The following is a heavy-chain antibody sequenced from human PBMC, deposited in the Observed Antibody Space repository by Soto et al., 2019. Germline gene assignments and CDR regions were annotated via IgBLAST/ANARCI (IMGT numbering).Heavy chain of an antibody. J-gene: IGHJ3*02. V-gene: IGHV1-18*01. CDR1: GYTFTAYD. Sequence: ASVKVSCKTSGYTFTAYDIYWVRQAPGQGLEWMGWIRAYNGDTNYAQKFQTRVTMTTDKSTDTAYMDLRSLTSDDTAIYYCARGAATKIVVVMYDALEIWGQGTMVTVSS. CDR2: IRAYNGDT. D-gene: IGHD3-22*01. CDR3: ARGAATKIVVVMYDALEI.